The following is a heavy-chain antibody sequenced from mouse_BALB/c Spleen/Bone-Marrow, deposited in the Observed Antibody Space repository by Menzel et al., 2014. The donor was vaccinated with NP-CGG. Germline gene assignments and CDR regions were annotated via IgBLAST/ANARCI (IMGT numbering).Heavy chain of an antibody. V-gene: IGHV14-1*02. CDR1: DYTFTSYR. CDR2: IDPATGNT. D-gene: IGHD1-1*01. CDR3: AQWPHYYGSGYEGY. J-gene: IGHJ2*01. Sequence: EVKLEESGTVLARPGASVKMSCKASDYTFTSYRMHWLKQRPEQGLEWIGRIDPATGNTKYDPKFQVKATVTADTSSNTAYLQLSSLTSEDTAVYYCAQWPHYYGSGYEGYWGQGTTLTVSS.